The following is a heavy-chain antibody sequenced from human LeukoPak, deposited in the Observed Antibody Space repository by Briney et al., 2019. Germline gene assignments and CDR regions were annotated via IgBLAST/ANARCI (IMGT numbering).Heavy chain of an antibody. CDR3: ARPKAGYSSTDAFDV. D-gene: IGHD6-19*01. J-gene: IGHJ3*01. CDR2: INHSGST. CDR1: GGSISSSTFY. V-gene: IGHV4-39*07. Sequence: SETLSLTCTVSGGSISSSTFYWNWIRQPPGKGLEWIGEINHSGSTNYNPSLKSRVTISVDTSKNQFSLKLRSVTAADTAVYYCARPKAGYSSTDAFDVWGQGTMVTVSS.